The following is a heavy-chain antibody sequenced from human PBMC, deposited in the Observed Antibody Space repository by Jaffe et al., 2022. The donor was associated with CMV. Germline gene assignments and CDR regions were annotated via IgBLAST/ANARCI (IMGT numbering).Heavy chain of an antibody. J-gene: IGHJ4*02. CDR3: ARAPYDILTGYYGEYFDY. D-gene: IGHD3-9*01. Sequence: QVQLQESGPGLVKPSETLSLTCTVSGGSISSYYWSWIRQPAGKGLEWIGRIYTSGSTNYNPSLKSRVTMSVDTSKNQFSLKLSSVTAADTAVYYCARAPYDILTGYYGEYFDYWGQGTLVTVSS. CDR2: IYTSGST. CDR1: GGSISSYY. V-gene: IGHV4-4*07.